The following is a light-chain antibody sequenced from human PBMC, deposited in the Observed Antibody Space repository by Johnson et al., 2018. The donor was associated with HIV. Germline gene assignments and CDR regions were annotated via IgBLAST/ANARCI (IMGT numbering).Light chain of an antibody. J-gene: IGLJ1*01. Sequence: QSVLTQPPSVSAAAGQKVTISCSGSSSNIGNNYVAWYQQVPGTAPKLLIYDNNRRPSGVPDRFSGSKSGTSATLGITGLQTGDEADYFFGTWDNRLSTNYVFVTGTKVTVL. CDR1: SSNIGNNY. CDR3: GTWDNRLSTNYV. V-gene: IGLV1-51*01. CDR2: DNN.